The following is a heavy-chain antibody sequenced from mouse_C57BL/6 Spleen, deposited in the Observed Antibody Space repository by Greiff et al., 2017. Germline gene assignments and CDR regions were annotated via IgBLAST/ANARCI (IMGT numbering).Heavy chain of an antibody. Sequence: EVQGVESGGGLVQPGGSMKLSCVASGFTFSNYWMNWVRQSPETGLEWVAQIRLKADNYATHYAESVKGRFTISRDDSKSSVYLQMNNLRAEDTGIYYCTGGGSMDYWGQGTSVTVSS. CDR1: GFTFSNYW. CDR3: TGGGSMDY. CDR2: IRLKADNYAT. J-gene: IGHJ4*01. V-gene: IGHV6-3*01.